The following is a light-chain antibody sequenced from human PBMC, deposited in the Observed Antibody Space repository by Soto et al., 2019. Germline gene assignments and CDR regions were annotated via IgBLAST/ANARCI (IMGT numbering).Light chain of an antibody. V-gene: IGKV3-20*01. Sequence: EIVLTQSPGTLSLSPGERATLSCRASQSVSISFLAWYQQKPGQAPMLLIYGASSRATGIPDRFSGRGSGTVFTLIISRLEPEDFAVYYWQRYGSSPTFGQGTKVDIK. CDR2: GAS. CDR1: QSVSISF. CDR3: QRYGSSPT. J-gene: IGKJ1*01.